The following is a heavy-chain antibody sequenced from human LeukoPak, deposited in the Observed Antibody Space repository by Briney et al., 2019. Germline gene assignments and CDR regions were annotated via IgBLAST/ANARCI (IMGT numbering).Heavy chain of an antibody. CDR1: GGSISSSF. CDR2: IYYSGST. CDR3: ARPTRGSYWELDY. D-gene: IGHD1-26*01. Sequence: SEPLSLTCTVSGGSISSSFWCWLRQPPGKGLEWIGYIYYSGSTNYNPSLKSRVTISVDTSNNHFSLKLPSATAADTAVYSCARPTRGSYWELDYWGQGTLVTVSS. J-gene: IGHJ4*02. V-gene: IGHV4-59*01.